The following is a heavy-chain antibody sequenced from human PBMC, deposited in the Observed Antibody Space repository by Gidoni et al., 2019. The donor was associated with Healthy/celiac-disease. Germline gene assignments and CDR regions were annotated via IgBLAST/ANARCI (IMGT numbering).Heavy chain of an antibody. CDR1: GGSISSSSYY. CDR3: ARGEGDYYDSSGHYYFDY. CDR2: IYYSGST. V-gene: IGHV4-39*07. Sequence: QLQLQESGPGLVKPSETLSLTCTVSGGSISSSSYYWGWIRQPPGKGLEWIGSIYYSGSTYYNPSLKSRVTISVDTSKNQFSLKLSSVTAADTAVYYCARGEGDYYDSSGHYYFDYWGQGTLVTVSS. J-gene: IGHJ4*02. D-gene: IGHD3-22*01.